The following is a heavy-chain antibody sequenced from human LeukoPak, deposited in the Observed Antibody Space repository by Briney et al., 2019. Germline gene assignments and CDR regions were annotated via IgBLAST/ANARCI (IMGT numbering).Heavy chain of an antibody. J-gene: IGHJ4*02. Sequence: PGGSLRLSCASSGFTFSSYAMHWVRQAPGKGLEWLTFISYTGESKSYADSVKGRFTVSRDNSKNTLYLQMNSLRAEDTAVYYCARANSGYEYYFDYWGQGTLVTVSS. CDR2: ISYTGESK. CDR1: GFTFSSYA. CDR3: ARANSGYEYYFDY. D-gene: IGHD5-12*01. V-gene: IGHV3-30*04.